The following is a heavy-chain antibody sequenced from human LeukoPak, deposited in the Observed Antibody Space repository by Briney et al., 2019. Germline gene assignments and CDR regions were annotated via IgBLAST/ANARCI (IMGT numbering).Heavy chain of an antibody. CDR3: ARDKYRAFDI. CDR1: GGTFSSYA. Sequence: ASVKVSCKASGGTFSSYAISWVRQAPGQGLEWMGGIIPIFGTANYAQKFQGRVTITADKSTSTACMELSSLRSEDTAMYYCARDKYRAFDIWGQGTMVTVSS. CDR2: IIPIFGTA. J-gene: IGHJ3*02. D-gene: IGHD5-12*01. V-gene: IGHV1-69*06.